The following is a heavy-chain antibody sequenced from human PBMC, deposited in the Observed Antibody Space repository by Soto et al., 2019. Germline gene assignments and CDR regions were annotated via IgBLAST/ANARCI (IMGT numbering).Heavy chain of an antibody. J-gene: IGHJ1*01. V-gene: IGHV3-21*01. CDR2: ISSSSSYI. CDR3: ARGHHPGTEYFQH. CDR1: GFTFSSYS. Sequence: NPGGSLRLSCAASGFTFSSYSMNWVRQAPGKGLEWVSSISSSSSYIYYADSVKGRFTISRDNAKNSLYLQMNSLRAEDTNVYYCARGHHPGTEYFQHWGQGTLVTVSS.